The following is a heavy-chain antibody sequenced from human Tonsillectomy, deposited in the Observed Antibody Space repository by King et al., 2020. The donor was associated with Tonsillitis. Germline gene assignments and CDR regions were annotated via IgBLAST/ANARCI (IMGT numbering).Heavy chain of an antibody. CDR1: GFSFNSYW. CDR3: GRDLRGSSDCYTLDF. V-gene: IGHV3-7*03. Sequence: VQLVESGGGLVQPGVSLILSCAASGFSFNSYWMSWVRQAPGKGLEWGADINQDGSKTYYVASVRGRFTISRDNAKNSVYLQMYSLSAEDTAVYYCGRDLRGSSDCYTLDFWGQRTLVTVS. D-gene: IGHD2-2*02. J-gene: IGHJ4*02. CDR2: INQDGSKT.